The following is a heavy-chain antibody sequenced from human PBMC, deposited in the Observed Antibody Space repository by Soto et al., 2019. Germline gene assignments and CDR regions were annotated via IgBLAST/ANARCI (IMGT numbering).Heavy chain of an antibody. CDR3: TRGNFYYGMDV. CDR1: GFTFSDHY. Sequence: PGGSLRLSCAASGFTFSDHYMTWIRQAPGNGLEWVSYISGSGDAIYYADSVKGRFTISRDNARNTLYLQMNSLRGDDPAGYYCTRGNFYYGMDVWGQGTTVTVFS. J-gene: IGHJ6*02. CDR2: ISGSGDAI. V-gene: IGHV3-11*01.